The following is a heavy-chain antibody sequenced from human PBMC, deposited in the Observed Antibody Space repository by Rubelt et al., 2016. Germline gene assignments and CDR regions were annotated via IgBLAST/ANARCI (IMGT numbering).Heavy chain of an antibody. J-gene: IGHJ4*02. V-gene: IGHV3-30*04. Sequence: TFSSYAMHWVRQAPGKGLEWVAVISYDGSNKYYADSVKGRFTISRDNSKNTLYLQMNSLRAEDTAVYYCATIVGATFWGQGTLVTVSS. CDR1: TFSSYA. CDR3: ATIVGATF. CDR2: ISYDGSNK. D-gene: IGHD1-26*01.